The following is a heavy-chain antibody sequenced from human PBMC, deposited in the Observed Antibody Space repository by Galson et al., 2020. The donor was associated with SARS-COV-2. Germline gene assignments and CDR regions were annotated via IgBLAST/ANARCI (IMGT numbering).Heavy chain of an antibody. J-gene: IGHJ3*02. CDR2: ISHSGGT. CDR3: ARLHYGEYAPEAFDI. Sequence: SETLSLTCAVPGTSISSGAYSWNWIRQPQGKGLERTGYISHSGGTYYNPSLKSRVTISGDRSKNQFSLRLSSVTAADTAVYYCARLHYGEYAPEAFDIWGPGTRVTVAS. V-gene: IGHV4-30-2*01. D-gene: IGHD4-17*01. CDR1: GTSISSGAYS.